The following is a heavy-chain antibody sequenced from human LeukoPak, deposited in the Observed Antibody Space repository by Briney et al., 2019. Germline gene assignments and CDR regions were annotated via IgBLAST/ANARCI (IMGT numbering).Heavy chain of an antibody. CDR1: GGSISSSNW. CDR3: ARGGSTSLYYYYGMDV. V-gene: IGHV4-4*02. D-gene: IGHD2-2*01. Sequence: SETLSLTCAVSGGSISSSNWWSWVRQPPGKGLEWIGEIYHSGSTNYNPSLKSRVTMSVDKSKNQFSLKLSSVTAADTAVYYCARGGSTSLYYYYGMDVWGKGTTVTVSS. J-gene: IGHJ6*04. CDR2: IYHSGST.